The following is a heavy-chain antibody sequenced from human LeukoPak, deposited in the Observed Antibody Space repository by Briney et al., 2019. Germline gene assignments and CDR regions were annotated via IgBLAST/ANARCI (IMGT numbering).Heavy chain of an antibody. CDR2: ISAYTGNT. CDR3: ARRGIYCSGGTCQGGHLDY. Sequence: ASLKVSCKASGYTFKSYGISWVRQAPGQGLEWMGWISAYTGNTNYAQKVQGRVTMTTDTSTATAYMEVRSLRSDDTAVYYCARRGIYCSGGTCQGGHLDYWGQGTLVTVSS. CDR1: GYTFKSYG. J-gene: IGHJ4*02. V-gene: IGHV1-18*01. D-gene: IGHD2-15*01.